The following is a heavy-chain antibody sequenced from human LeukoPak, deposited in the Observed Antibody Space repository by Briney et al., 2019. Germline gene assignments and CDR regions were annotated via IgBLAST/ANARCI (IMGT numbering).Heavy chain of an antibody. V-gene: IGHV4-59*01. D-gene: IGHD2-21*02. CDR3: ARVPALRVVTTPTYFDF. CDR2: LSYSGST. J-gene: IGHJ4*02. Sequence: SETLSLTCTVSGDSISSYYWNWIRQPPGKGLEWIGYLSYSGSTNYNPSLRNRVTISVDTSKNQFSLKLSSVTAADTAVYYCARVPALRVVTTPTYFDFWGQGTLVTVSS. CDR1: GDSISSYY.